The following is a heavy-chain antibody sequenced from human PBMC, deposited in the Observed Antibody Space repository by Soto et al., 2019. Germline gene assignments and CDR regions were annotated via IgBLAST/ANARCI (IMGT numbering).Heavy chain of an antibody. CDR2: ISAYNGNT. D-gene: IGHD3-9*01. V-gene: IGHV1-18*01. CDR3: GLVNSYYYSMDV. J-gene: IGHJ6*02. Sequence: QVQLVQSGAEVKKPGASVKVSCKASGYTFTSYDISWVRQAPGQGLEWMGWISAYNGNTNYAQKLQGRVTMTTDTSTSTAYIELRRLRSDDTAVYYCGLVNSYYYSMDVWGQGTTVTVSS. CDR1: GYTFTSYD.